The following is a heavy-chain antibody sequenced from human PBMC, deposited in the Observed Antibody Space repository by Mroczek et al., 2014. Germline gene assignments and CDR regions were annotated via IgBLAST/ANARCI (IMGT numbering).Heavy chain of an antibody. CDR2: IYTSGST. Sequence: QVQLQESGPGLVKPSQTLSLTCTVSGGSISSGSYYWSWIRQPAGKGLEWIGRIYTSGSTNYNPSLKSRVTISVDTSKNQFSLKLSSVTAADTAVYYCARVTIQPARGAFDIWGQGTMVTVSS. CDR1: GGSISSGSYY. V-gene: IGHV4-61*02. J-gene: IGHJ3*02. CDR3: ARVTIQPARGAFDI. D-gene: IGHD4-11*01.